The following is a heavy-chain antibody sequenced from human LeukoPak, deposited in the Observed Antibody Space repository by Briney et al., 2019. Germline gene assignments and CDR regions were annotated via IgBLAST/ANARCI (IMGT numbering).Heavy chain of an antibody. CDR1: GYTFTGYY. CDR2: MNPNSGNT. Sequence: ASVKVSCKASGYTFTGYYMHWVRQAPGQGLEWMGWMNPNSGNTGYAQRFQGRVTMTRNTSISTAYMELRSLRSDDTAVYYCARDISSGWWSAYDYWGQGTLVTVSS. V-gene: IGHV1-8*02. CDR3: ARDISSGWWSAYDY. D-gene: IGHD6-19*01. J-gene: IGHJ4*02.